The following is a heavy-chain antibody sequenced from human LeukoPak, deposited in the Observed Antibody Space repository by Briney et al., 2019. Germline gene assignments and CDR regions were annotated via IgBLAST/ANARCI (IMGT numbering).Heavy chain of an antibody. D-gene: IGHD2-2*01. CDR2: IYSGGST. J-gene: IGHJ4*02. V-gene: IGHV3-53*01. Sequence: GGSLRLSCAASGFTVSSSYMSWVRQAPGKGLEWVSVIYSGGSTYYADSVKGRFTMSRDSSKNTLYLQMNSLGADDTAVYYCAREVISTPSYFDYWGQGILVTVSS. CDR1: GFTVSSSY. CDR3: AREVISTPSYFDY.